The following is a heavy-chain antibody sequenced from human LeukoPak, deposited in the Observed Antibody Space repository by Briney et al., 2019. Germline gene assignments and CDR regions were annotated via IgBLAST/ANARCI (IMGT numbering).Heavy chain of an antibody. V-gene: IGHV3-66*01. CDR1: GFAVSSSY. D-gene: IGHD5-12*01. J-gene: IGHJ4*02. CDR2: IYSGGST. CDR3: AIRKSGNAIDY. Sequence: GGSLRLSWAASGFAVSSSYMSWVRQAPGKGLEWVAVIYSGGSTNYADSVKGRFTISRDNSKNTLYLLMNSLRAEDTAVYYCAIRKSGNAIDYWGQGTLVTVSS.